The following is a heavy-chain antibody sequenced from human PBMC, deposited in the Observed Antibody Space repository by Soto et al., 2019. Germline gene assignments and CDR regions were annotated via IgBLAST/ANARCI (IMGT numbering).Heavy chain of an antibody. V-gene: IGHV3-11*01. D-gene: IGHD3-10*01. J-gene: IGHJ5*02. CDR1: GFTFTDYY. CDR2: INSSGSTI. CDR3: AGVMVFYGGFAP. Sequence: QVQLVESGGGLVKPGGSLRLSCAASGFTFTDYYMSLIRQAPGKGLEWVSYINSSGSTIYYADSVKGRFTISRANAKKSLYLQMNSLRAEDTAVYYGAGVMVFYGGFAPWGQGTLVTVSS.